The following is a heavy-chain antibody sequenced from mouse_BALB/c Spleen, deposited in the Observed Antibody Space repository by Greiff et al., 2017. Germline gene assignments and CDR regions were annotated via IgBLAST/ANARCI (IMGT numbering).Heavy chain of an antibody. J-gene: IGHJ4*01. V-gene: IGHV1S137*01. CDR1: GYTFTDYA. CDR3: ARDAMDY. CDR2: ISTYYGDA. Sequence: VQLQESGAELVRPGVSVKISCKGSGYTFTDYAMHWVKQSHAKSLEWIGVISTYYGDASYNQKFKGKATMTVDKSSSTAYMELARLTSEDSAIYYCARDAMDYWGQGTSVTVSS.